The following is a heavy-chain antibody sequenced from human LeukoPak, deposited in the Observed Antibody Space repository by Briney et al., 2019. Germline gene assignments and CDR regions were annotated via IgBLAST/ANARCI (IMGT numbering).Heavy chain of an antibody. Sequence: ASVKVSCKASGGTFSSYAISWVRQAPGQGLEWMGGIIPIFGTANYAQKFQGRVTITADKSTSTAYMELSSLRSEDTAVHYCARGADYGDYVVWGQGTLVTVSS. CDR3: ARGADYGDYVV. CDR2: IIPIFGTA. D-gene: IGHD4-17*01. CDR1: GGTFSSYA. V-gene: IGHV1-69*06. J-gene: IGHJ4*02.